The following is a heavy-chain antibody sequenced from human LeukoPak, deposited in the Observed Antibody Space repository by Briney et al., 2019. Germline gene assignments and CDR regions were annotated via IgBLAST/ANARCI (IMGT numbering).Heavy chain of an antibody. J-gene: IGHJ5*02. CDR1: GGSISSYY. D-gene: IGHD3-10*01. Sequence: SETLSLTCTVSGGSISSYYWSWIRQPAGKGLEWIGRIYTSGNTNYNPSLKTRVTMSVDTSKNQFSLKLSSVTAADTAVYYCARGSEAVGFGEGEWFDPWGQGTLVTVSS. V-gene: IGHV4-4*07. CDR2: IYTSGNT. CDR3: ARGSEAVGFGEGEWFDP.